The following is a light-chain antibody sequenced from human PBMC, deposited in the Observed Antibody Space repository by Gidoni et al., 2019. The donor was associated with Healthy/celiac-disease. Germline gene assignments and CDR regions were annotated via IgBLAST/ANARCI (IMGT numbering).Light chain of an antibody. Sequence: QSALTQPASVSGSPGQSITISCTGTSSDVGGYNYVSWYQPHPGKAPKLMIYDDSNRPSGVSNRFSGSKSGNTASLTISGLQAEDEADYYCSSYTSSSTLRVFGGGTKLTVL. J-gene: IGLJ2*01. V-gene: IGLV2-14*01. CDR1: SSDVGGYNY. CDR2: DDS. CDR3: SSYTSSSTLRV.